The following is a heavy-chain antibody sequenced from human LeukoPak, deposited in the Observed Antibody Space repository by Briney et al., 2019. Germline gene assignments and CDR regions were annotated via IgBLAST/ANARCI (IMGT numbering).Heavy chain of an antibody. CDR1: GFTFSSYA. CDR3: AKVHHYGSGFDY. J-gene: IGHJ4*02. V-gene: IGHV3-23*01. Sequence: GGSLRLSCAASGFTFSSYAMSWVPQAPGKGLERGSAISVSGGSTYYADSVKGRFTISRDNSKNTLYLQMNSLRAEDTAVYYCAKVHHYGSGFDYWGQGTMVTVSS. CDR2: ISVSGGST. D-gene: IGHD3-10*01.